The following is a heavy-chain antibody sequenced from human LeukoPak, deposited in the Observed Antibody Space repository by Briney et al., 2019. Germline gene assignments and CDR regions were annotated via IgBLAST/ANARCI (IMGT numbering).Heavy chain of an antibody. CDR3: ARGGLLWFGDPTQIFDY. Sequence: AASVKVSCKXSGYXFTGYYMHWVRQAPGQGLEWMGWINPNSGGTNYAQKFQGRVTMTRDTSISTAYMELSRLRSDDTAVYYCARGGLLWFGDPTQIFDYWGQGTLVTVSS. J-gene: IGHJ4*02. V-gene: IGHV1-2*02. CDR2: INPNSGGT. D-gene: IGHD3-10*01. CDR1: GYXFTGYY.